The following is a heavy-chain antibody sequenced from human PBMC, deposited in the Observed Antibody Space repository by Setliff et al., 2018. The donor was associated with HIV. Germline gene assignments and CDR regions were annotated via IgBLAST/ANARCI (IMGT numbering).Heavy chain of an antibody. D-gene: IGHD2-2*01. CDR1: GGSFSDYY. V-gene: IGHV4-34*01. Sequence: SETLSLTCAVYGGSFSDYYWSWIRQPPGKGLEWIGEINHSGRTIQSPSLGSRVTISIDTSKNQFSLKLSSVTAADTAVYYCARGPVVVIPAPRWRWFDPWGRGTLVTVSS. CDR3: ARGPVVVIPAPRWRWFDP. CDR2: INHSGRT. J-gene: IGHJ5*02.